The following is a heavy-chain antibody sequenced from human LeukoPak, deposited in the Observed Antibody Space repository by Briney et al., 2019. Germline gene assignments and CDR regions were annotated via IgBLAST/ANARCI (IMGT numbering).Heavy chain of an antibody. CDR2: ISYDGSNK. CDR3: ARMGIAAVGAYYFDY. J-gene: IGHJ4*02. D-gene: IGHD6-13*01. Sequence: GRSLRLSCAASGFTFSSYGMHWVRQAPGKGLEWVAVISYDGSNKYYADSVKGRFTISRDNSKNTLYLQMASLRAEDTAVYYCARMGIAAVGAYYFDYWGQGTLVAVSS. V-gene: IGHV3-30*03. CDR1: GFTFSSYG.